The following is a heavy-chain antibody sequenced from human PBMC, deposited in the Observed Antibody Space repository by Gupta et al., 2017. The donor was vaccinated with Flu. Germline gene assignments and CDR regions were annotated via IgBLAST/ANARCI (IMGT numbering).Heavy chain of an antibody. CDR1: GFTFSSYA. V-gene: IGHV3-23*01. CDR3: ARDDYGDYMGLDAFDI. J-gene: IGHJ3*02. CDR2: ISGSGGST. Sequence: EVQLLESGGGLVQPGGSLRLSCAASGFTFSSYAMRWVRQAPGKGLEWVSAISGSGGSTYYADSVKGRFTISRDNSKNTLYLQMNSLRAEDTAVYYCARDDYGDYMGLDAFDIWGQGTMVTVSS. D-gene: IGHD4-17*01.